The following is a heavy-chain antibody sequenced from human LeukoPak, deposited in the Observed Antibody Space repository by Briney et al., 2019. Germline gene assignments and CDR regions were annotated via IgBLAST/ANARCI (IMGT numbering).Heavy chain of an antibody. V-gene: IGHV3-33*01. CDR3: ARPYGSGSFYFDY. CDR1: GFTLSSYG. D-gene: IGHD3-10*01. CDR2: IWYDGSNK. J-gene: IGHJ4*02. Sequence: PGGSLRLSCAASGFTLSSYGMHWVRQAPGKGLEWVAVIWYDGSNKYYADSVKGRFTISRDNSKNTLYLQMNSLRAEDTAVYYCARPYGSGSFYFDYWGQGTLVTVSS.